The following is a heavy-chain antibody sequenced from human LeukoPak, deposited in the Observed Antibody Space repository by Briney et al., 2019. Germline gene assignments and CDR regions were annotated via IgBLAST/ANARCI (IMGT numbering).Heavy chain of an antibody. CDR1: GGSLNGYY. J-gene: IGHJ4*02. Sequence: SETLSLTCSAYGGSLNGYYWSWIRQPPGKGLEWIGEINHSGTTNYNPSLKSRVTMSLDTSKNQFSLRLNSVTAADMAVYYCARVPLRFLEPFDFWGQETLVTVSS. V-gene: IGHV4-34*01. CDR2: INHSGTT. CDR3: ARVPLRFLEPFDF. D-gene: IGHD3-3*01.